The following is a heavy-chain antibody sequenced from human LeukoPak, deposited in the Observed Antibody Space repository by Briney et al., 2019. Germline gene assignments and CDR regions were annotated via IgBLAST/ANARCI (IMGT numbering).Heavy chain of an antibody. CDR2: ISAYSRNT. V-gene: IGHV1-18*01. D-gene: IGHD1-1*01. CDR1: GYTFTSYG. J-gene: IGHJ6*02. Sequence: ASVKVSCKASGYTFTSYGISWVRQAPGQGLEWMGWISAYSRNTNYAQKLQDRVTMTTDTSTSTAYMELRSLRSDDTAVYYCARRALGVQLERLDYYYYGMDVWGQGTTVTVSS. CDR3: ARRALGVQLERLDYYYYGMDV.